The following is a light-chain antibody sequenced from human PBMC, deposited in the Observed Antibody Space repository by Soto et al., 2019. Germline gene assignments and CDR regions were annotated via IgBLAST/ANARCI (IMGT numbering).Light chain of an antibody. CDR2: KAS. J-gene: IGKJ1*01. Sequence: DIQMTQSPSTLSGSVGDRVTITCRASQTISSWLAWYQQKPGKAPKLLIYKASTSQSGVPSRFSGSGSGTEFTLAISSLQPDDFATYYCQHYNSYSEAFGQGTKVELK. CDR3: QHYNSYSEA. V-gene: IGKV1-5*03. CDR1: QTISSW.